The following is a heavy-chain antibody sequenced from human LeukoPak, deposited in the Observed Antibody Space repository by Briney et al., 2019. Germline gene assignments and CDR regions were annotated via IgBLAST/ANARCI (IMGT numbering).Heavy chain of an antibody. CDR2: ITKSGDST. CDR3: AKGQGYSTSGWYFDY. V-gene: IGHV3-23*01. D-gene: IGHD2-2*01. J-gene: IGHJ4*01. Sequence: GGSLRLSCAASGFSFNTYGMNWVRQAPGKGLEWVSSITKSGDSTYYADTVKGRFTMSRDNSKNTLYLQMNSLRAEDTAVYHCAKGQGYSTSGWYFDYWGHGTLVTVSS. CDR1: GFSFNTYG.